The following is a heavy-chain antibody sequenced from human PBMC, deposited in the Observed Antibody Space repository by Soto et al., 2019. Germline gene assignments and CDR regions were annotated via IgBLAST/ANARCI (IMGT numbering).Heavy chain of an antibody. CDR3: ARGYGSGRYPYLQVDY. V-gene: IGHV4-59*01. CDR1: GGAIRSYY. D-gene: IGHD3-10*01. Sequence: PSETLSLTCSVSGGAIRSYYWSWIRQPPGKGLEWIGYIYSSGNTNYNPSLQSRVTISLDTSENQFSLNLSSVTAADTAVYYCARGYGSGRYPYLQVDYWGQGTLVTVSS. CDR2: IYSSGNT. J-gene: IGHJ4*02.